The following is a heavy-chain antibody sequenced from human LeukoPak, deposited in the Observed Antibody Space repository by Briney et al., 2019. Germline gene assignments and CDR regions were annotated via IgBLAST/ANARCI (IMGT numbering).Heavy chain of an antibody. CDR3: AREASGSYFNWFDP. CDR2: INPNSGGT. D-gene: IGHD1-26*01. Sequence: ASVKVSCKASGYTFTGYYMHWVRQAPGQGLEWMGWINPNSGGTNYAQKVQGRVTMTRDTSISTAYMELSRLRSDDTAVYYCAREASGSYFNWFDPWGQGTLVTVSS. CDR1: GYTFTGYY. J-gene: IGHJ5*02. V-gene: IGHV1-2*02.